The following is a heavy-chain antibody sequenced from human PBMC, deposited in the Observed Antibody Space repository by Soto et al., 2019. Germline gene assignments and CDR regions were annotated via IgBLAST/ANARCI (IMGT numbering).Heavy chain of an antibody. V-gene: IGHV1-69*02. CDR2: IIPILGIA. J-gene: IGHJ6*02. CDR3: ARADSSSDYYYGMDV. D-gene: IGHD6-13*01. CDR1: GGTFSSYT. Sequence: QVQLVQSGAEVKKPGSSVKVSCKASGGTFSSYTISWVRQAPGQGLEWMGRIIPILGIANYAQKFQGRVTITADKSTSTAYMELSSLRSEDTALYYCARADSSSDYYYGMDVWGQGTTVTVSS.